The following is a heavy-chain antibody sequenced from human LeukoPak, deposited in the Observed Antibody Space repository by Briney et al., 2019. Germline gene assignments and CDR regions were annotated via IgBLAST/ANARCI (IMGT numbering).Heavy chain of an antibody. CDR2: ISGSGRT. V-gene: IGHV4-34*01. CDR1: GGSFSGYY. J-gene: IGHJ4*02. CDR3: ARGFGAL. D-gene: IGHD3-10*01. Sequence: PSETLSLTCAVYGGSFSGYYWSWIRQPPGKGLEWIWQISGSGRTNYNPSLKSRLTMSANTSENQFSLRLSSVTAADTAVYYCARGFGALWGQGTLVTVSS.